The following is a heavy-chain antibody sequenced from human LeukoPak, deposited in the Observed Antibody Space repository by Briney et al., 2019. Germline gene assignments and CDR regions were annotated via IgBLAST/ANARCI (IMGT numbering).Heavy chain of an antibody. J-gene: IGHJ3*02. CDR3: ASSEDSSGFPSPRAFDI. V-gene: IGHV3-21*01. D-gene: IGHD3-22*01. Sequence: GGSLRLSCAASGFTFSRYSMNWVRQAPGKGLEWVSSISSGSSFMYYADSVKGRFTISRDNFKNTLYLQMNSLRAEDTAVYYCASSEDSSGFPSPRAFDIWGQGTIVTGSS. CDR2: ISSGSSFM. CDR1: GFTFSRYS.